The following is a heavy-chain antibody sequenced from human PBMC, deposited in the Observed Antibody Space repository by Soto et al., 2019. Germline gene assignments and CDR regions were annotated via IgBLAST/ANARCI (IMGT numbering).Heavy chain of an antibody. CDR1: GFSLSTSGMR. J-gene: IGHJ4*02. CDR2: IDWDDDK. Sequence: SGPTLVNPTQTLTLTCTFSGFSLSTSGMRVSWIRQPPGKALEWLARIDWDDDKFYSTSLKTRLTISKDTSKNQVVLTMTNTDPVDTATYYCARSFYYDSSGYHQFGYRGQGTLVTASS. V-gene: IGHV2-70*04. CDR3: ARSFYYDSSGYHQFGY. D-gene: IGHD3-22*01.